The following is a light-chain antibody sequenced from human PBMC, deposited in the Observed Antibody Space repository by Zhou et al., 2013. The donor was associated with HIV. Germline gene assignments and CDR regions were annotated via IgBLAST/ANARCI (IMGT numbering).Light chain of an antibody. V-gene: IGKV3-20*01. J-gene: IGKJ4*01. Sequence: EIVLTQSPGTLSLSPGERATLSCRASQSVTSSYLAWYQQKSGQAPRLLIYDASSRATGIPDRFSGSGSGADFTLTISRLGPEDFAVYFCQQYGSSPLTFGGGTKVEIK. CDR3: QQYGSSPLT. CDR1: QSVTSSY. CDR2: DAS.